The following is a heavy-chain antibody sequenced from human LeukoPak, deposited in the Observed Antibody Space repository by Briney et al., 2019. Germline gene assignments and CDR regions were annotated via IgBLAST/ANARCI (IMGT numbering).Heavy chain of an antibody. Sequence: ASVKVSCKASGGTFSSYAISWVRQAPGQGLEWMGRIIPILGIANYAQKFQGRATITADKSTSTAYMELSSLRSEDTAVYYCARDRGPTYYYDSSGYRNDAFDIWGQGTMVTVSS. CDR2: IIPILGIA. V-gene: IGHV1-69*04. CDR1: GGTFSSYA. J-gene: IGHJ3*02. CDR3: ARDRGPTYYYDSSGYRNDAFDI. D-gene: IGHD3-22*01.